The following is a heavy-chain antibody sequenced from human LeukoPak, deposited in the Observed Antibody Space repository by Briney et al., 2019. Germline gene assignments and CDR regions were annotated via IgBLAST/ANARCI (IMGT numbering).Heavy chain of an antibody. J-gene: IGHJ2*01. CDR3: RAAVAGDYFDL. Sequence: QPGGSLKLSCAASGFTLSGAAMHWVRQASGKGLEWLGRIRSEADSYTTAYAASVKGRFTVSRDDSKNTAYLQMNSLRTEDTAVYYCRAAVAGDYFDLWGRGTLVTVSS. V-gene: IGHV3-73*01. D-gene: IGHD6-19*01. CDR2: IRSEADSYTT. CDR1: GFTLSGAA.